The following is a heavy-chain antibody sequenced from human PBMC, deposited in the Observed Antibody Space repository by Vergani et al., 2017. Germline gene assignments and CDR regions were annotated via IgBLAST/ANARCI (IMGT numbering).Heavy chain of an antibody. CDR1: GFTFSSYA. Sequence: EVQLLESGGGLVQPGGSLRLSCAASGFTFSSYAMSWVRQAPGKGLEWVSAISGSGGSTYYADSVKGRFTISRDNSKNTLYLQMNSLRAEDTAVYYCAKGLNGVGCSSTSCYRNYYYMDVWGKGTTVTVSS. CDR3: AKGLNGVGCSSTSCYRNYYYMDV. J-gene: IGHJ6*03. D-gene: IGHD2-2*01. V-gene: IGHV3-23*01. CDR2: ISGSGGST.